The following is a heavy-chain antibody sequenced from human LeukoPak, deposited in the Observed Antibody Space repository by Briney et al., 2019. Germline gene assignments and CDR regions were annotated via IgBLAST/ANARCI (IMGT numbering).Heavy chain of an antibody. J-gene: IGHJ3*02. CDR1: GYSFTSYW. Sequence: PGESLKISCKGSGYSFTSYWIGWVRQMPGKGLEWMGIIYPGDSDTRYSPSFQGQVTISADKSISTAYLQWSSLKASDTAMYYCARAITMVRGVISYAFDIWGQGTMVTVSS. V-gene: IGHV5-51*01. CDR3: ARAITMVRGVISYAFDI. CDR2: IYPGDSDT. D-gene: IGHD3-10*01.